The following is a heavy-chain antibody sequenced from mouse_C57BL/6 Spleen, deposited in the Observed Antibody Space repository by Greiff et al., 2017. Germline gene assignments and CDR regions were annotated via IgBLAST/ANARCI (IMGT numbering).Heavy chain of an antibody. CDR1: GYAFSSYW. CDR2: IYPGDGDT. V-gene: IGHV1-80*01. CDR3: ARGRIYYDYDGFAY. J-gene: IGHJ3*01. Sequence: QVHVKQSGAELVKPGASVKISCKASGYAFSSYWMNWVKQRPGKGLEWIGQIYPGDGDTNYNGKFKGKATLTADKSSSTAYMQLSSLTSEDSAVYFCARGRIYYDYDGFAYWGQGTLVTVSA. D-gene: IGHD2-4*01.